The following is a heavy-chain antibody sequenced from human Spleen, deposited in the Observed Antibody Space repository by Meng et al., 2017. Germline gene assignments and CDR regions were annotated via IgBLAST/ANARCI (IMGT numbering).Heavy chain of an antibody. CDR3: ARLILDSSGYYYIMDY. D-gene: IGHD3-22*01. J-gene: IGHJ4*02. CDR2: IYHSGST. Sequence: QGQLQASGPGLVKPSGTLSLTCGVSGGSISSSNWWTWVRQPPGKGLEWIGEIYHSGSTNYSPSLKSRVTLSVDKSKNQFSLKLRSVTAADTAVYYCARLILDSSGYYYIMDYWGQGTLVTVSS. V-gene: IGHV4-4*02. CDR1: GGSISSSNW.